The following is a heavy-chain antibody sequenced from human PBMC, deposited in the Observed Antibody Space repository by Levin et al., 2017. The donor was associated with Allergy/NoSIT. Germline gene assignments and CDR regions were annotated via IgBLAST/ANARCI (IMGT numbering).Heavy chain of an antibody. V-gene: IGHV1-2*02. CDR3: ARDEGTQQLVDY. CDR2: INPNSGGT. J-gene: IGHJ4*02. D-gene: IGHD6-6*01. Sequence: PVASVKVSCKASGYTFTGYYMHWVRQAPGQGLEWMGWINPNSGGTNYAQKFQGRVTMTRDTSISTAYMELSRLRSDDTAVYYCARDEGTQQLVDYWGQGTLVTVSS. CDR1: GYTFTGYY.